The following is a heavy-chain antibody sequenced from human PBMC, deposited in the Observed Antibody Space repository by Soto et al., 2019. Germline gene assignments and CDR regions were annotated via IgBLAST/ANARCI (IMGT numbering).Heavy chain of an antibody. D-gene: IGHD3-10*01. Sequence: GVLRLSCAASGSTFGHSAMSWVRQAPGKGLEWVAAISGTGGAAYYADSVKGRFTISRDNSRNTFFLQMNSLRVDDTAIYHCAKPEEVVRGFDFWGLGTLVTVSS. CDR2: ISGTGGAA. CDR1: GSTFGHSA. CDR3: AKPEEVVRGFDF. V-gene: IGHV3-23*01. J-gene: IGHJ4*02.